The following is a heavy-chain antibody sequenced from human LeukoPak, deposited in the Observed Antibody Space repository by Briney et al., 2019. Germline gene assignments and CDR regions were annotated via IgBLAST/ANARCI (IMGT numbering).Heavy chain of an antibody. CDR2: IYSDNT. CDR3: ARRAGAYSHPYGY. Sequence: GGSLRLSCAASGFTVSSNYMSWVRQAPGKGLKWVSFIYSDNTHYSASVKGRFTISRDNSKNTLYLQMNSPRAEDTAVYYCARRAGAYSHPYGYWGQGTLVTVSS. J-gene: IGHJ4*02. V-gene: IGHV3-53*01. CDR1: GFTVSSNY. D-gene: IGHD4/OR15-4a*01.